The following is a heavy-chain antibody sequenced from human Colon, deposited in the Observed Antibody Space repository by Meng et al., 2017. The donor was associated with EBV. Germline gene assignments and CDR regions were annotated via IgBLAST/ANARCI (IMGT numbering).Heavy chain of an antibody. CDR2: INNGGTA. Sequence: ERHLRKAGGALSQPGESLGLSCAASGFSVSTEYMSWVRQSPGKGLEWVSIINNGGTAYYADSVKDRFTTSRDNSKNTRYLQMNSLRAEITAVYYCVTDWFSVIRGQGTLVTVSS. CDR1: GFSVSTEY. V-gene: IGHV3-53*01. CDR3: VTDWFSVI. J-gene: IGHJ4*02. D-gene: IGHD1-26*01.